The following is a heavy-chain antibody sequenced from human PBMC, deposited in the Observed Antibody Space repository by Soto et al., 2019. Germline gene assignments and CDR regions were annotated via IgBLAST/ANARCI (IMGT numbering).Heavy chain of an antibody. CDR1: CYTNPIYG. CDR2: ISAYNGNT. Sequence: GALVKVACKASCYTNPIYGIIWGRKATRQGLEWMGWISAYNGNTNYAQKLQGRVTMTTDTSTSTAYMELRSLRSDDTAVYYCARDWGLRSPAKAFDIWGQGTMVTVSS. D-gene: IGHD1-26*01. J-gene: IGHJ3*02. CDR3: ARDWGLRSPAKAFDI. V-gene: IGHV1-18*01.